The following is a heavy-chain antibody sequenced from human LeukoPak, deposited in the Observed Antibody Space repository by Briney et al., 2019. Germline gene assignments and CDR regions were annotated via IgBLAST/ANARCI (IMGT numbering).Heavy chain of an antibody. CDR3: AKGRKSSSWSFDY. D-gene: IGHD6-13*01. J-gene: IGHJ4*02. CDR1: GFTFSSYW. CDR2: INRDGTST. V-gene: IGHV3-74*01. Sequence: GGSLRLSCAASGFTFSSYWMHWVRHAPGKGLVWVSRINRDGTSTSYADSVKGRFTISRENAKNTLYLQMSSLRVEDTAVYYCAKGRKSSSWSFDYWGQGTLVTVSS.